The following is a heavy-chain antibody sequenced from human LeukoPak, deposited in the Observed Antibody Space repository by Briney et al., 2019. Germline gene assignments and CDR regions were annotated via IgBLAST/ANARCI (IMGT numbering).Heavy chain of an antibody. J-gene: IGHJ4*02. D-gene: IGHD4-17*01. V-gene: IGHV3-33*01. CDR3: VREGSGHYFYFFDY. CDR1: GFTFSSYG. Sequence: GRSLRLSCAASGFTFSSYGMHWVRQAPGKGLEWVAVIWYDGSNKYYADSVKGRFTISRDNAKNSLYLQMNSLRAEDTAVYYCVREGSGHYFYFFDYWGQGTLVTVSS. CDR2: IWYDGSNK.